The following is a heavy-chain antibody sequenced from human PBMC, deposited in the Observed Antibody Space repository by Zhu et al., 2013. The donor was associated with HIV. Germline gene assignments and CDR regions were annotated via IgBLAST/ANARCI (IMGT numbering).Heavy chain of an antibody. CDR2: IIPIFGIA. D-gene: IGHD6-19*01. J-gene: IGHJ1*01. CDR1: GGTFSSYA. V-gene: IGHV1-69*01. Sequence: QVQLVQSGAEVKKPGSSVKVSCKASGGTFSSYAISWVRQAPGQGLEWMGWIIPIFGIANYAQKFQGRVTITADESTSTAYMELSSLRSEDTAVYYCASHSAGIAVAGSAEYFQHWGQGTLVTVSS. CDR3: ASHSAGIAVAGSAEYFQH.